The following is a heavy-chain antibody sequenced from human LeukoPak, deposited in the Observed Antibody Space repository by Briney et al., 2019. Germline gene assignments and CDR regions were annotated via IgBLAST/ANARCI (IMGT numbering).Heavy chain of an antibody. D-gene: IGHD4-23*01. CDR3: ARGATVRTPPLDY. CDR1: GFTFSSYN. J-gene: IGHJ4*02. CDR2: IGSSSSYM. V-gene: IGHV3-21*01. Sequence: GGSLRLSCAASGFTFSSYNMNWVRQAPGKGLEWVSSIGSSSSYMYYADSVKGRFSISRDNAKNSLYLQMNSLRAEDTAVYYCARGATVRTPPLDYWGQGTLVTVSS.